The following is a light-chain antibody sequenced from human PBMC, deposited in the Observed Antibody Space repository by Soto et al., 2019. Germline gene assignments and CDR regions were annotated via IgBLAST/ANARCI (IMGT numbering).Light chain of an antibody. J-gene: IGLJ2*01. CDR3: CSYAGSYPVV. Sequence: QSALTQPRSVSGSPGQSVTISCTGTSSDVGAYNYVSWYQQHPGKAPKLMIYDVTKRPSGVPDRFSGSKSGNTASLTISGLQAEDEADYYCCSYAGSYPVVFGGGTKLTVL. V-gene: IGLV2-11*01. CDR2: DVT. CDR1: SSDVGAYNY.